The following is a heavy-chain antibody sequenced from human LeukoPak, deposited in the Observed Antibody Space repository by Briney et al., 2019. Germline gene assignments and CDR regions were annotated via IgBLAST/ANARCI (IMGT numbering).Heavy chain of an antibody. CDR2: IYYSGST. J-gene: IGHJ5*02. V-gene: IGHV4-39*01. CDR3: ARHDDFWSGYNWFDP. Sequence: NPSETLSLTCTVSGGSISSSSYYWGWIRQPPGKGLEWIGRIYYSGSTYYNPSLKSRVTISVDTSKNQFSLKLSSVTAADTAVYYCARHDDFWSGYNWFDPWGQGTLVTVSS. CDR1: GGSISSSSYY. D-gene: IGHD3-3*01.